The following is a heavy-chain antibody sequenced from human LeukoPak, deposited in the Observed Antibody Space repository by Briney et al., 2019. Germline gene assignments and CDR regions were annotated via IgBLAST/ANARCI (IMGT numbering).Heavy chain of an antibody. CDR3: ARDHSGYSYLFDP. Sequence: SVKVSCKASGGTFSSYAISWVRQAPGRGLEWMGGIIPIFGTANYAQKFQGRVTITADESTSTAYMELSSLRSEDTAVYYCARDHSGYSYLFDPWGQGTLVTVSS. V-gene: IGHV1-69*13. CDR2: IIPIFGTA. D-gene: IGHD5-18*01. CDR1: GGTFSSYA. J-gene: IGHJ5*02.